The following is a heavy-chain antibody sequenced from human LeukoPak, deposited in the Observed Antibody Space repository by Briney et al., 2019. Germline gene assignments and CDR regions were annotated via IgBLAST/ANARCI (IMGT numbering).Heavy chain of an antibody. CDR1: GFTVSSNY. Sequence: GGSLRLSCAASGFTVSSNYMSWVRQAPGKGLEWVSVIYSGGSTYYTDSVTGRFTISGDNSKNTLYLQMNSLRAEDTAVYYCARGGYDILTTYFDYWGQGTLVTVSS. V-gene: IGHV3-53*01. J-gene: IGHJ4*02. D-gene: IGHD3-9*01. CDR3: ARGGYDILTTYFDY. CDR2: IYSGGST.